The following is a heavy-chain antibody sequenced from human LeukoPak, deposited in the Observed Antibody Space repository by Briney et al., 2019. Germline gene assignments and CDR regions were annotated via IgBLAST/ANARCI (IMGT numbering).Heavy chain of an antibody. CDR3: AKDSCPHLSGGSCHFDY. D-gene: IGHD2-15*01. Sequence: GGSLRLSCAASGFTFDDYAMHWVRQAPGKGLEWVSGISWNSGSIGYADSVKGRFTISRDNAKNSLYLQMNSLRAEDMALYYCAKDSCPHLSGGSCHFDYWGQGTLVTVSS. V-gene: IGHV3-9*03. CDR1: GFTFDDYA. CDR2: ISWNSGSI. J-gene: IGHJ4*02.